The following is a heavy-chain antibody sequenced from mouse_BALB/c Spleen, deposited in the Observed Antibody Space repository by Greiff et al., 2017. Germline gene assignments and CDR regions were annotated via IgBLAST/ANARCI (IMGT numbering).Heavy chain of an antibody. Sequence: QVQLQQSGAELARPGASVKLSCKASGYTFTDYYINWVKQRTGQGLEWIGEIYPGSGNTYYNEKFKGKATLTADKSSSTAYMQLSSLTSEDSAVYFCARGGPRGAMDYWGQGTSVTVSS. CDR2: IYPGSGNT. CDR1: GYTFTDYY. CDR3: ARGGPRGAMDY. V-gene: IGHV1-77*01. J-gene: IGHJ4*01.